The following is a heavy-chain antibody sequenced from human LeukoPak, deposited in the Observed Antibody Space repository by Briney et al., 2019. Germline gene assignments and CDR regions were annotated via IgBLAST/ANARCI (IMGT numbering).Heavy chain of an antibody. D-gene: IGHD3-9*01. CDR3: ARDRGLKLRYFDGGL. CDR2: IYYSGST. V-gene: IGHV4-39*07. J-gene: IGHJ3*01. Sequence: SETLSLTCTVSGGSISSSSYYWGWIRQPPGKGLEWIGSIYYSGSTYYNPSLKSRVTISVDTSKNQFSLKLSSVTAADTAVYYCARDRGLKLRYFDGGLWGQGTMVTVSS. CDR1: GGSISSSSYY.